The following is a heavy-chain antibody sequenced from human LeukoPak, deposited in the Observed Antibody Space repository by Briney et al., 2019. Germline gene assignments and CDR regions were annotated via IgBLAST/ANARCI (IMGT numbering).Heavy chain of an antibody. J-gene: IGHJ4*02. CDR1: GYTFTSYG. Sequence: ASVKVSCKASGYTFTSYGINWVRQVTGQGFEWMGWMNPNSGNTGYVQKFQGRVTMTRDTSIGTAYMELSSLRSEDTAVYYCARDWGEPYSYGSVADREYYFDYWGQGTLVTVSS. D-gene: IGHD5-18*01. V-gene: IGHV1-8*02. CDR2: MNPNSGNT. CDR3: ARDWGEPYSYGSVADREYYFDY.